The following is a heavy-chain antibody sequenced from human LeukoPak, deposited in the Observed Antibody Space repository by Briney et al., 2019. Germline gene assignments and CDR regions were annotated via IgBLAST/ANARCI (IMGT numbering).Heavy chain of an antibody. J-gene: IGHJ5*02. V-gene: IGHV3-7*01. Sequence: GGSLRLSCAASGFTFTRYWMNWVRQAPGKGLEWVALINPEGSQTNYVDSVKGRFTISRDNAENSLYLQMNSLRAEDTAVYYCARDLGYGALDPWGQGTLVTVSS. CDR2: INPEGSQT. CDR1: GFTFTRYW. CDR3: ARDLGYGALDP. D-gene: IGHD4-17*01.